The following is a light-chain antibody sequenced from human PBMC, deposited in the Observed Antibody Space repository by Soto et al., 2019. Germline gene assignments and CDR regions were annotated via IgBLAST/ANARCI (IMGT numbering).Light chain of an antibody. CDR1: QSVSSAY. Sequence: LVFTHSPGTLSLSPGERATLSCRASQSVSSAYVAWYQQKPGQAPRLLIYDVSSRATGIPDRFSGSGSGTDFTLTVSRLEPEDFAVYFCQQYGSSPATFGQGTKVDIK. CDR3: QQYGSSPAT. J-gene: IGKJ1*01. CDR2: DVS. V-gene: IGKV3-20*01.